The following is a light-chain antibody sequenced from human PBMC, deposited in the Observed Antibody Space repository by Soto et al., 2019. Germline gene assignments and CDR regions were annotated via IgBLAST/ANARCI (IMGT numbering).Light chain of an antibody. CDR1: QDISNY. Sequence: DIQMTQSPSSLSASVGDRVTITCQASQDISNYLNWYQQKPGKAPKLLIYDASNLETGVPSRFSGSGSGTDFTFTITSLQPEDFASYHCQQSYSTPPTFGQGTKLEIK. J-gene: IGKJ2*01. V-gene: IGKV1-33*01. CDR3: QQSYSTPPT. CDR2: DAS.